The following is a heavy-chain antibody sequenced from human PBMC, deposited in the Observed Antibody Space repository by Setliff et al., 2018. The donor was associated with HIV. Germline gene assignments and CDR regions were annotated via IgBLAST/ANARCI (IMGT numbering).Heavy chain of an antibody. J-gene: IGHJ6*03. V-gene: IGHV4-39*07. CDR3: ARSKKRGDYYYYYYYMDV. Sequence: SETLSLTCTVSGDSISSSTYYWGWIRQPPGKGLEWIGSIYYSGSTYYNPSLKSRVTISVDTSKNQFSLKLSSVTAADTAVYYCARSKKRGDYYYYYYYMDVWGKGTTVTVSS. CDR2: IYYSGST. CDR1: GDSISSSTYY. D-gene: IGHD3-16*01.